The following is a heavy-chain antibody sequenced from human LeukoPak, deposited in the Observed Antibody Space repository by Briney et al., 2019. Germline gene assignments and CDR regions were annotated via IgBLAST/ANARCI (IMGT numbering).Heavy chain of an antibody. CDR3: AKGGYYYDSSGENFDY. CDR2: ISYDGSNE. V-gene: IGHV3-30*04. CDR1: GFTFSSYV. J-gene: IGHJ4*02. D-gene: IGHD3-22*01. Sequence: PGGSLRLSCAASGFTFSSYVMHWVRQAPGKGLEWVAIISYDGSNEYYADSVKGRFTISRDNSKNSLYLQMNSLRAEDTALYYCAKGGYYYDSSGENFDYWGQGTLVTVSS.